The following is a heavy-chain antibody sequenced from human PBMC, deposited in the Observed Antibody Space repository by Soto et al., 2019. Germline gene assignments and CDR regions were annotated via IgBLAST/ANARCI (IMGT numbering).Heavy chain of an antibody. CDR1: GASFANDNW. CDR3: TRHFYYSMDV. CDR2: VHHSVGN. J-gene: IGHJ6*02. V-gene: IGHV4-4*02. Sequence: QVQLQESGPGLVKPSETLSLTCTVSGASFANDNWWSWVRQSPGKGLEWIGEVHHSVGNNNSPSLTSRVTISVDKSTNQFSLKLHSVTAADSAVYFCTRHFYYSMDVWGQGTTVTVS.